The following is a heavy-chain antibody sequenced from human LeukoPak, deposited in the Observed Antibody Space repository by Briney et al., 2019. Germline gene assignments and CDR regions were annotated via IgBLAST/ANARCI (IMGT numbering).Heavy chain of an antibody. CDR3: ARGKETYGFPFDY. CDR2: INHSGST. D-gene: IGHD3-10*01. Sequence: SETLSLTCAVYGGSFSGYYWSWIRQPPGKGLEWIGEINHSGSTNYNPSLKSRVTISVDTSKNQFSLKLSSVTAADTAVYYCARGKETYGFPFDYWGQGTLVTVSS. CDR1: GGSFSGYY. V-gene: IGHV4-34*01. J-gene: IGHJ4*02.